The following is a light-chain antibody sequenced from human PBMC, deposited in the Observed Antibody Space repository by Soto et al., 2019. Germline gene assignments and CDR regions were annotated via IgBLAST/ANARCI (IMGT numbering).Light chain of an antibody. Sequence: EIVLTQSPGTLSLSPGEGATLSCRARQSVGRNYLAWFQQKPGQPPRLLISGASSRAAGIPDKFSGSGSGTDFTLTISRLEPEDFAAYFCQQYAEAPINCGQGTRLEIK. CDR3: QQYAEAPIN. CDR2: GAS. J-gene: IGKJ5*01. V-gene: IGKV3-20*01. CDR1: QSVGRNY.